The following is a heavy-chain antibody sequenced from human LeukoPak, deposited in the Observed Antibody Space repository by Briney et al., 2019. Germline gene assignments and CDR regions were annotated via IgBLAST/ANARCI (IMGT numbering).Heavy chain of an antibody. V-gene: IGHV3-66*01. CDR3: TTESDILTGYYYGMDV. D-gene: IGHD3-9*01. CDR1: GFTVSANY. Sequence: GGSLRLSCVASGFTVSANYMSWIRQAPGKGLEWVSFLFSGGTTYYADSVKARFTMSRDSSRNTLFLQMNSLKTEDTAVYYCTTESDILTGYYYGMDVWGQGTTVTVSS. CDR2: LFSGGTT. J-gene: IGHJ6*02.